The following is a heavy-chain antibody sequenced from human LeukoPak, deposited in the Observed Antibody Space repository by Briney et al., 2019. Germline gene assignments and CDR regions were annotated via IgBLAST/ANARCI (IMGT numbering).Heavy chain of an antibody. CDR2: INHSGST. Sequence: SETLSLTCAVYGGSFSGYYWSWIRQPPGKGLEWIGEINHSGSTNYNPSLKSRVTISVDTSKNQFSLKLSSVTAADTAVYYCARVAYYYGSGSHNPFDYWGQGTLVTVSS. CDR3: ARVAYYYGSGSHNPFDY. J-gene: IGHJ4*02. V-gene: IGHV4-34*01. D-gene: IGHD3-10*01. CDR1: GGSFSGYY.